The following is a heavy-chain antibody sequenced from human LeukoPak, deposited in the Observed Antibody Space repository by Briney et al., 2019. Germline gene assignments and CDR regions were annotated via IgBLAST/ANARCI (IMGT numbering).Heavy chain of an antibody. CDR2: ISSSSSYT. J-gene: IGHJ5*02. D-gene: IGHD2-15*01. CDR1: GFTFSDYY. V-gene: IGHV3-11*06. Sequence: GGSLRLSCAASGFTFSDYYMTWMRQAPGKGLEWVSYISSSSSYTNYADSVKGRFTISRDNAKNSLYLQMNSLRAEDTAVYYCAKGVVSASRNNWFDPWGQGTLVTVSS. CDR3: AKGVVSASRNNWFDP.